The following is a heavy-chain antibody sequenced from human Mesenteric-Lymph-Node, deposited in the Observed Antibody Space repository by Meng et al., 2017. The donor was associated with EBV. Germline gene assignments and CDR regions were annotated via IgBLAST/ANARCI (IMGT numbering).Heavy chain of an antibody. J-gene: IGHJ4*02. D-gene: IGHD3-10*01. CDR2: ISADNGNT. CDR3: ASGGSGINLDY. V-gene: IGHV1-18*01. CDR1: GYRFNRYG. Sequence: QVQLGLCGAEVNMPWASVVVSGKACGYRFNRYGNSWVTQAPGKGLEWMGWISADNGNTIFAQKFQGRVTMTEDSSTSTAYMEVTSLTSDDTAVYYCASGGSGINLDYWGQGTLVTVSS.